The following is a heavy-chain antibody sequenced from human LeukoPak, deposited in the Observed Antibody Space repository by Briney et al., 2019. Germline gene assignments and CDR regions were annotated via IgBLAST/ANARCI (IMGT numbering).Heavy chain of an antibody. V-gene: IGHV3-33*01. Sequence: GRSLRLSCAASGFTFSSYGMHWVRQAPGKGLEWVAVIWYDGSNKYYADSVKGRFTISRDNSKNTLYLQMNSLRAEDTAVYYCARGYGIAAASYYFDYWGQGTLVTVSS. CDR1: GFTFSSYG. J-gene: IGHJ4*02. D-gene: IGHD6-13*01. CDR3: ARGYGIAAASYYFDY. CDR2: IWYDGSNK.